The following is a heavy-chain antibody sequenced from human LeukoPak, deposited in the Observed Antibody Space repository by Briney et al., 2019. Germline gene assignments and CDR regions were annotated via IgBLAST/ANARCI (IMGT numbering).Heavy chain of an antibody. CDR3: AKDPLATVVSEFDY. CDR2: ISSSGSNT. J-gene: IGHJ4*02. V-gene: IGHV3-23*01. Sequence: GGSLRLSCAASGFTFRSYAMNWVRQAPGKGLEWVSAISSSGSNTYYADSVKGRFTISRDNSKNTLYLQMNSLRAEDTAVYYCAKDPLATVVSEFDYWGQGTLVTVSS. D-gene: IGHD4-23*01. CDR1: GFTFRSYA.